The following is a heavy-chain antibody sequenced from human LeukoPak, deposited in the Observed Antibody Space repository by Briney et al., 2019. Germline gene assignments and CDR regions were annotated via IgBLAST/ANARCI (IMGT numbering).Heavy chain of an antibody. Sequence: SETLSLTCTVSGGSISSYYWSWIRQPPGKGLEWIGYIYYSGSTNYNPSLKSRVTISVDTSKNQFSLKLSSVTAADTAVYYCARRGSGNSDDAFDIWGQGTMVTVSS. D-gene: IGHD4-23*01. CDR2: IYYSGST. V-gene: IGHV4-59*08. CDR3: ARRGSGNSDDAFDI. CDR1: GGSISSYY. J-gene: IGHJ3*02.